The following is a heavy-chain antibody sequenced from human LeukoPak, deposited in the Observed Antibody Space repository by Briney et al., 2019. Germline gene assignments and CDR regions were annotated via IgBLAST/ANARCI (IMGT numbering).Heavy chain of an antibody. D-gene: IGHD1-26*01. Sequence: SETLSLTCTVSGGSISSYYWGWIRQPPGKGLEWIGSIYYSGSTYYNPSLKSRVTISVDTSKNQFSLKLSSVTAADTAVYYCARHSGSYYGYYMDVWGRGTTVTVSS. J-gene: IGHJ6*03. CDR1: GGSISSYY. CDR2: IYYSGST. CDR3: ARHSGSYYGYYMDV. V-gene: IGHV4-39*01.